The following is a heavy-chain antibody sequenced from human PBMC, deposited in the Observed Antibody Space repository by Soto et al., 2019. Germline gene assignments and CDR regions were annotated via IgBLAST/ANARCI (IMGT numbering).Heavy chain of an antibody. CDR2: INTGNANT. V-gene: IGHV1-3*04. Sequence: GASVKVSCKASGYTFTSYAIHWVRQAPGQRLEWMGWINTGNANTRYSQQFQGRVTIARDSSASTVYMELSSLRSEDTALYYCARDLGRWLKLGSFAYWGQGTLVTSP. CDR3: ARDLGRWLKLGSFAY. D-gene: IGHD5-12*01. CDR1: GYTFTSYA. J-gene: IGHJ4*02.